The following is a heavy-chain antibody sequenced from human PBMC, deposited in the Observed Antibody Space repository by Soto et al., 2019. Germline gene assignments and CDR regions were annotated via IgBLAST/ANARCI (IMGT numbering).Heavy chain of an antibody. CDR3: ARHENGGTYPLAY. J-gene: IGHJ4*02. CDR2: VHNSGRA. V-gene: IGHV4-59*08. CDR1: TPSFTSYY. Sequence: PSATLSQTCPVSTPSFTSYYCALVRQPPGKGVEYIGHVHNSGRADYNPSLRSRVTISVDTSRNQFSLHLNSVTAADTAVYFCARHENGGTYPLAYWGQGTLVTVS. D-gene: IGHD1-26*01.